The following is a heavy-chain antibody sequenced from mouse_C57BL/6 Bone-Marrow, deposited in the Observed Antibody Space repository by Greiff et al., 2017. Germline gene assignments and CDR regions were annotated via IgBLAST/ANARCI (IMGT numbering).Heavy chain of an antibody. CDR1: GYTFTSYW. J-gene: IGHJ4*01. V-gene: IGHV1-55*01. CDR2: IYPGSGST. Sequence: QVQLQQPGAELVKPGASVKMSCKASGYTFTSYWITWVKQRPGQGLEWIGDIYPGSGSTNYNQKFKGKSTLTVDKSSSTAYMQLSSLTSEDSAVYYCARDYPYAMDYWGQGTSVTVSS. CDR3: ARDYPYAMDY. D-gene: IGHD2-4*01.